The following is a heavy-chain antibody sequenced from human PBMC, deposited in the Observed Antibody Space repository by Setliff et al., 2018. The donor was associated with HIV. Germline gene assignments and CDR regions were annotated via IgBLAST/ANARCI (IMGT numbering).Heavy chain of an antibody. CDR3: ARDLRYPGVS. V-gene: IGHV3-21*01. CDR2: ISSDSRYI. J-gene: IGHJ5*02. D-gene: IGHD1-20*01. CDR1: EFSFSTSW. Sequence: GGSLRLSCAASEFSFSTSWMHWVRQAPGKGLEWVSSISSDSRYIYYADSLKGRFTVSRDNAKNSLYLQMNSLRAEDTAVYYCARDLRYPGVSWGQGTLVTVSS.